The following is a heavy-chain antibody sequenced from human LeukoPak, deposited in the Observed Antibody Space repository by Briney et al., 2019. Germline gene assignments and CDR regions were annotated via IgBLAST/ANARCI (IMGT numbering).Heavy chain of an antibody. CDR3: AKARAVDTAMVTGCYFDY. J-gene: IGHJ4*02. D-gene: IGHD5-18*01. CDR1: GFTFSSYA. V-gene: IGHV3-9*01. CDR2: ISWNSGSI. Sequence: GGSLRLSCAASGFTFSSYAMHWVRQAPGKGLEWVSGISWNSGSIGYADSVKGRFTISRDNAKNSLYLQMNSLRAEDTALYYCAKARAVDTAMVTGCYFDYWGQGTLVTVSS.